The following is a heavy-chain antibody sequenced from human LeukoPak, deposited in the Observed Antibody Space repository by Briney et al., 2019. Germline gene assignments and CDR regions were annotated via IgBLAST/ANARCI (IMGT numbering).Heavy chain of an antibody. CDR1: GGSFSGYY. V-gene: IGHV4-59*01. CDR2: IYYSGST. D-gene: IGHD2-2*01. Sequence: SETLSLTCAVYGGSFSGYYWSWIRQPPGKGLEWIGYIYYSGSTNYNPSLKSRVTISVDTSKDQFSLKLSSVTAADTAVYYCAREGVGTSLNGGLWFDPWGQGTLVTVSS. J-gene: IGHJ5*02. CDR3: AREGVGTSLNGGLWFDP.